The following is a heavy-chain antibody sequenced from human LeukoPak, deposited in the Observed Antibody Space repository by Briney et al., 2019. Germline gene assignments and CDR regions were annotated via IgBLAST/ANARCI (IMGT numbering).Heavy chain of an antibody. V-gene: IGHV3-9*01. Sequence: PGRSLRLSCAASGFTFDDYAMHWVRQAPGKGLEWVSGISWSSGSIGYADSVKGRFTISRDNAKNSLYLQMNSLRAEDTALYYCAKDISVYYDILTGSNFDYWGQGTLVTVSS. CDR2: ISWSSGSI. J-gene: IGHJ4*02. CDR3: AKDISVYYDILTGSNFDY. D-gene: IGHD3-9*01. CDR1: GFTFDDYA.